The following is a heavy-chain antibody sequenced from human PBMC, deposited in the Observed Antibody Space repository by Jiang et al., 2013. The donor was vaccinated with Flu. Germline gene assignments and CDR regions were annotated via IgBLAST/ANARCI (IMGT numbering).Heavy chain of an antibody. D-gene: IGHD3-10*01. CDR3: ARVKRVRGVPYFDY. Sequence: GPGLVKPSETLSLTCTVSGGSISSYYWSWIRQPPGKGLEWIGYIYYSGSTNYNPSLKSRVTISVDTSKNQFSLKLSSVTAADKAVYYCARVKRVRGVPYFDYWGQGTLVTVSS. V-gene: IGHV4-59*01. CDR2: IYYSGST. J-gene: IGHJ4*02. CDR1: GGSISSYY.